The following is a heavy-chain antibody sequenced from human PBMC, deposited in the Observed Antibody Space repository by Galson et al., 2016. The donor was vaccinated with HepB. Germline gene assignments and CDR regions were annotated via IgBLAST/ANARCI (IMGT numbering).Heavy chain of an antibody. CDR3: AILKLGTLFDP. CDR2: ISGSGGTT. V-gene: IGHV3-23*01. J-gene: IGHJ5*02. CDR1: EFTFSSYA. Sequence: SLRLSCAASEFTFSSYAMSWVRQAPGKGLEWVSAISGSGGTTYYADSVKGRVTISSDNSKNTLYLQMNSLRDEDTAVYYCAILKLGTLFDPWGQGTLVTVSP. D-gene: IGHD3-16*01.